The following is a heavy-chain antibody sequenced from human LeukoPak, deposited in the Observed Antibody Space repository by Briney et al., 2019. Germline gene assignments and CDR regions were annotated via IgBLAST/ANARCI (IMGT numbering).Heavy chain of an antibody. CDR2: IIPIFGTA. CDR3: ASGAMIVVVDEYPLDY. Sequence: ASVKVSCKASGGTFSSYANSWVRQAPGQGLEWMGGIIPIFGTANYAQKFQGRVTITADESTSTAYMELSSLRSEDTAVYYCASGAMIVVVDEYPLDYWGQGTLVTVSS. CDR1: GGTFSSYA. D-gene: IGHD3-22*01. V-gene: IGHV1-69*13. J-gene: IGHJ4*02.